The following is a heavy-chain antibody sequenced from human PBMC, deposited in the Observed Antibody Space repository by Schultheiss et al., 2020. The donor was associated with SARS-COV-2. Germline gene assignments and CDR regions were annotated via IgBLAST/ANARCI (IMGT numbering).Heavy chain of an antibody. CDR1: GFTFSSYG. J-gene: IGHJ3*02. CDR3: ARFIAYSNAFDI. D-gene: IGHD4-11*01. V-gene: IGHV3-33*01. Sequence: GESLKISCAASGFTFSSYGMHWVRQAPGKGLEWVAVIWYDGSNKYYADSVKGRFTISRDNSKNTLYLQMNSLRAEDTAVYYCARFIAYSNAFDIWGQGTMVTVSS. CDR2: IWYDGSNK.